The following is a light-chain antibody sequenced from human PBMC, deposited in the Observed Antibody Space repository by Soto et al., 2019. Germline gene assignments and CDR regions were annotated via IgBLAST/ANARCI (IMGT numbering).Light chain of an antibody. V-gene: IGLV2-14*02. CDR3: SSYAGSSNV. CDR1: SSNVGSYNL. Sequence: QSALTQPASVSGSPGQSITISCTGTSSNVGSYNLVSWYQQHPGEAPKLIISEANKRPSGVPDRFSGSKSGNTASLTVSGLQAEDEADYYCSSYAGSSNVFGTGTKLTVL. CDR2: EAN. J-gene: IGLJ1*01.